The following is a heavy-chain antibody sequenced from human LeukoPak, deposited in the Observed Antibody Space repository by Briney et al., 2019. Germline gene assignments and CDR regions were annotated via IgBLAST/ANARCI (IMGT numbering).Heavy chain of an antibody. D-gene: IGHD3-9*01. CDR2: ITISSNFI. J-gene: IGHJ6*02. Sequence: PGGSLRLSCAASGFSLSSYSMNWVRQAPGKGLEWISSITISSNFIYYADSVKGRFTISRDNAKSSLFLQMNSLRAEDTAVYFCARDGHGDGFLTGYSYFGMDVWGQGTTVTVSS. V-gene: IGHV3-21*01. CDR1: GFSLSSYS. CDR3: ARDGHGDGFLTGYSYFGMDV.